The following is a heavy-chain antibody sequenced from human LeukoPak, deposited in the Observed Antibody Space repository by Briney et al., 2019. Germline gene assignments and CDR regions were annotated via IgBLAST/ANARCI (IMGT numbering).Heavy chain of an antibody. Sequence: GASVKVSCKASGYTFTNYDINWVRQASGQGLEWMGWMDPKKGNTGYAQKFRGRVTLTRNSSINTAYMELSGLTSEDTAVYYCARGGSLTGYHAWFDPWGQGTLVAVSS. CDR1: GYTFTNYD. CDR2: MDPKKGNT. D-gene: IGHD3-9*01. CDR3: ARGGSLTGYHAWFDP. V-gene: IGHV1-8*01. J-gene: IGHJ5*02.